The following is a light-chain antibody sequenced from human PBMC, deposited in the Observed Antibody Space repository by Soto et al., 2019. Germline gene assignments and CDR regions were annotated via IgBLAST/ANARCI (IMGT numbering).Light chain of an antibody. CDR1: ESIKGW. Sequence: DIQVTQSPSTLSASVGDRVTITCRASESIKGWLAWYQQKPGKAPKLLIYDASSLKGGVPSRFSGSGSGTEFSLTISSLPPDDFATYYCQQYNNHWTFGQGTKVDIK. V-gene: IGKV1-5*01. J-gene: IGKJ1*01. CDR2: DAS. CDR3: QQYNNHWT.